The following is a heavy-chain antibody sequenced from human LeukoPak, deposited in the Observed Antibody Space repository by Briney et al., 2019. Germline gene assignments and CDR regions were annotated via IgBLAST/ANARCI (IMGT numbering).Heavy chain of an antibody. CDR1: GFSFNNYA. J-gene: IGHJ4*02. CDR2: ISYDGGDK. CDR3: VKEGVEYSYSYGDY. D-gene: IGHD3-16*01. Sequence: GRSLRLSCAASGFSFNNYAMYWVRQAPGKGLEWVALISYDGGDKYYAESMKGRITISRDNAENTLYLQMNNLRPDDTAFYFCVKEGVEYSYSYGDYWGQGTLVTVSS. V-gene: IGHV3-30*18.